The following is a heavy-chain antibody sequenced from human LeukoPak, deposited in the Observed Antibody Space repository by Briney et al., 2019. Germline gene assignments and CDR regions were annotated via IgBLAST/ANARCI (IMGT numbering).Heavy chain of an antibody. V-gene: IGHV4-34*01. CDR1: GGSFSGYY. Sequence: SETLSLTCAVYGGSFSGYYWSWVRQRPGKGLEWIGEINHSGSTNYNPSLKSRVTILVDTSKNQFSLKLSSVTAADTAVYYCARVPGGGPGQNWFDPWGQGTLVTVSS. CDR2: INHSGST. CDR3: ARVPGGGPGQNWFDP. J-gene: IGHJ5*02. D-gene: IGHD4-23*01.